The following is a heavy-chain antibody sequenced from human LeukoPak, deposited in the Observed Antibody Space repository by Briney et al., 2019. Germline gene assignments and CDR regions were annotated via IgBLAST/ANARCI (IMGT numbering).Heavy chain of an antibody. Sequence: GASVKVSCKVSGYTLTELSMHWVRQAPGKGLEWMGGFDPEDGETIYAQKFQDRVTMTEDSSTDTAYMELSSLRSEDTAVYYCAKDLERSVGHTLSSTTCYGSWGQGTLVTVSS. CDR1: GYTLTELS. V-gene: IGHV1-24*01. D-gene: IGHD2-2*01. CDR3: AKDLERSVGHTLSSTTCYGS. J-gene: IGHJ5*02. CDR2: FDPEDGET.